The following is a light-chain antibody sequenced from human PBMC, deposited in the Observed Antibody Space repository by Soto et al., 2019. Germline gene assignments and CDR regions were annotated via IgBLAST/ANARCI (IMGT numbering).Light chain of an antibody. Sequence: QSALTQPASVSGSPGQSITISCTGTSSDGGGYKYVSWYQQHPGKAPKLMIYDVSNRPSGVSNRFSGSKSGNTASLTISGLQAEDEADYYCSSYTSSSTLLYVFGTGTKLTVL. V-gene: IGLV2-14*01. CDR1: SSDGGGYKY. CDR3: SSYTSSSTLLYV. J-gene: IGLJ1*01. CDR2: DVS.